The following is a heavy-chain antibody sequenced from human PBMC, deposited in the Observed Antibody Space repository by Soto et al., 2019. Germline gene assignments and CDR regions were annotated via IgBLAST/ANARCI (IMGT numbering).Heavy chain of an antibody. V-gene: IGHV3-33*01. CDR2: IWPDGSNK. D-gene: IGHD2-15*01. CDR3: ARDPPTGYDYFDY. Sequence: GGSLRLSCAASGFTFSSLAMHWVRQAPGKGLEWVAIIWPDGSNKDYADSVKGRFTISRDNFKNTVSLQMNSLRAEDTAVYYCARDPPTGYDYFDYWGQGTQVTVSS. CDR1: GFTFSSLA. J-gene: IGHJ4*02.